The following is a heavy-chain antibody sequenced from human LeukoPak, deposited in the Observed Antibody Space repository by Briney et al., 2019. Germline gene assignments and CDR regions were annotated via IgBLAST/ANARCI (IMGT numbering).Heavy chain of an antibody. CDR3: AREGIAAGGLDY. Sequence: SETLSLNCTVSGGSISSYYWSWIRQPPGKGLEWIGYIYYSGSTNYNPSLKSRVTISVDTSKNQFSLKLSSVTAADTAVYYCAREGIAAGGLDYWGQGTLVTVSS. CDR1: GGSISSYY. V-gene: IGHV4-59*01. CDR2: IYYSGST. D-gene: IGHD6-13*01. J-gene: IGHJ4*02.